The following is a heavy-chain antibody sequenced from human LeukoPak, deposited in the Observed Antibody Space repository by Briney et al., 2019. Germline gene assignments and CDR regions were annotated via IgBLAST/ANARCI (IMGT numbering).Heavy chain of an antibody. CDR1: GYTFTGYY. V-gene: IGHV1-2*02. CDR2: INPNSGGT. J-gene: IGHJ5*02. Sequence: APVKVSCKASGYTFTGYYMHWVRQAPGQGLEWMGWINPNSGGTNYAQKFQGRVTMTRDTSISTAYMELSRLRSDDTAVYYCARDWGPIYYDSWSGYYTPPPQNWFDPWGQGTLVTVSS. D-gene: IGHD3-3*01. CDR3: ARDWGPIYYDSWSGYYTPPPQNWFDP.